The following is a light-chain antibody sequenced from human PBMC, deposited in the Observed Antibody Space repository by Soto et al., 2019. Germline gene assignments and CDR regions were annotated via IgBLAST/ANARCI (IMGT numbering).Light chain of an antibody. CDR3: QQYNNWART. J-gene: IGKJ1*01. CDR1: QSVSSN. Sequence: EIVMTQSPATLSVSPGERATLSCRASQSVSSNLAWYQQKPGQAPRHLIYRASTKATGIPARFSGSGSGTQFTLTISSLQSEDFAVYYCQQYNNWARTFGQGTKVEI. CDR2: RAS. V-gene: IGKV3-15*01.